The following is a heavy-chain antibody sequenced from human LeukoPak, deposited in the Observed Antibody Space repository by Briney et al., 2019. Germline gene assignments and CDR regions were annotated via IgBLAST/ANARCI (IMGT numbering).Heavy chain of an antibody. CDR2: IYPGDSDT. V-gene: IGHV5-51*01. J-gene: IGHJ4*02. Sequence: GESLKISCKGSGYSFSNDWIGWVRQMPGKGPEWMGIIYPGDSDTRYSPSFQGQVTISADKSISTAYLQWSSLGASDTAVYYCAQRGCNGGSCYAYWGQGTLVTVSS. CDR3: AQRGCNGGSCYAY. D-gene: IGHD2-15*01. CDR1: GYSFSNDW.